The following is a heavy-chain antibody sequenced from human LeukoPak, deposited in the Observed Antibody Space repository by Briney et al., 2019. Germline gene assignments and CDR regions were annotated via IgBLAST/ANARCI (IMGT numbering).Heavy chain of an antibody. CDR3: ARVGYCSGGSCYARWFDP. Sequence: GSSVKVSCKASGGTFSSYTISWVRQAPGQGLEWMGRIIPILGIANYAQKFQGRVTITADKSTSTAYMELSSLRSEDTAVYYCARVGYCSGGSCYARWFDPWGQGTLVTVSS. J-gene: IGHJ5*02. CDR2: IIPILGIA. D-gene: IGHD2-15*01. CDR1: GGTFSSYT. V-gene: IGHV1-69*02.